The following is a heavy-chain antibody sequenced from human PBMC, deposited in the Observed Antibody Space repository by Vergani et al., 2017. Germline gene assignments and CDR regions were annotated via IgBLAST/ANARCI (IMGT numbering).Heavy chain of an antibody. J-gene: IGHJ4*02. CDR3: AKVLRFLEWSLFGDYFDY. CDR2: IRSKANSYAT. D-gene: IGHD3-3*01. V-gene: IGHV3-73*01. Sequence: VQLVESGGGVVQPGRSLRLSCAASGFTFSGSAMHWVRQASGKGLEWVGRIRSKANSYATAYAASVKGRFTISRDDSKNTAYLQMNSLRAEDTAVYYCAKVLRFLEWSLFGDYFDYWGQGTLVTVSS. CDR1: GFTFSGSA.